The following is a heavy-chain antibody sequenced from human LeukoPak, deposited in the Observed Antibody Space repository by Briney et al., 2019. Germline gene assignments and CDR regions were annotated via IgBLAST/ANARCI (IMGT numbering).Heavy chain of an antibody. J-gene: IGHJ4*02. CDR3: ARESPRIVVPTTLDY. CDR2: ISTSSSTI. V-gene: IGHV3-48*01. D-gene: IGHD1-26*01. CDR1: GFTLSTYT. Sequence: PGGSLRLSCAASGFTLSTYTMNWVRQAPGKGLEWVSYISTSSSTIYYADSVKGRFTISRDNAKNSLYLQMNSLRAEDTAVYYCARESPRIVVPTTLDYWGQGTLVTVSS.